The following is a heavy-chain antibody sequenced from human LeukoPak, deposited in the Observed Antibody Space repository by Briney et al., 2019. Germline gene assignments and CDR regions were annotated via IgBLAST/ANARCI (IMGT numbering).Heavy chain of an antibody. D-gene: IGHD6-19*01. Sequence: PGGSLRLSCAASGSTFSRYAIHWVRQAPGKGLEWVAGISYNGTNEYYPDSLKGRFTISRDNSKNTLYLQMNSLRAEDTALYYCARDRGGSGWYYFDYWGQGTLVTVSS. V-gene: IGHV3-30-3*01. CDR3: ARDRGGSGWYYFDY. J-gene: IGHJ4*02. CDR2: ISYNGTNE. CDR1: GSTFSRYA.